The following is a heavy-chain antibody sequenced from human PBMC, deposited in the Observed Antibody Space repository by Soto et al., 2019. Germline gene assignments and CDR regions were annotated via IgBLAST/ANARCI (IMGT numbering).Heavy chain of an antibody. J-gene: IGHJ6*03. Sequence: SETLSLTCTVSGGSISSYYWSWIRQPPGKGLEWIGYIYYSGSTNYNPSLKSRVTISVDTSKNQFSLKLSSVTAADTAVYYCARVKYSGYDLGYYMDVWGKGTTVTVPS. CDR2: IYYSGST. V-gene: IGHV4-59*01. CDR3: ARVKYSGYDLGYYMDV. CDR1: GGSISSYY. D-gene: IGHD5-12*01.